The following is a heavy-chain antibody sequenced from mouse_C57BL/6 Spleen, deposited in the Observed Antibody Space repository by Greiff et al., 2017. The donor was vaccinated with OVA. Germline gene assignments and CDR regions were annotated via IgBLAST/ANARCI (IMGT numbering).Heavy chain of an antibody. CDR2: INPNNGGT. D-gene: IGHD1-2*01. CDR1: GYTFTDYY. CDR3: ARVHCYGFAY. V-gene: IGHV1-26*01. Sequence: VQLKQSGPELVKPGASVKISCKASGYTFTDYYMNWVKQSHGKSLEWIGDINPNNGGTSYNQKFKGKATLTVDKSSSTAYMELRSLTSEDSAVYFCARVHCYGFAYWGQGTLVTVSA. J-gene: IGHJ3*01.